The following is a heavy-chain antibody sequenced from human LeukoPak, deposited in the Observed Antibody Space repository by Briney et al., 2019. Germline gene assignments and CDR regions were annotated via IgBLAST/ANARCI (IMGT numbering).Heavy chain of an antibody. Sequence: ASVRASSKASGYTFTSYGISWVRQAPGQGLEWMGWISAYNGNTNYAQKLQGRVTMTTDTSRSTAYMELRSLRSDDTAVYYCARFRGGLQSFDPGGEAILVTVSS. CDR2: ISAYNGNT. J-gene: IGHJ5*02. V-gene: IGHV1-18*01. CDR3: ARFRGGLQSFDP. CDR1: GYTFTSYG.